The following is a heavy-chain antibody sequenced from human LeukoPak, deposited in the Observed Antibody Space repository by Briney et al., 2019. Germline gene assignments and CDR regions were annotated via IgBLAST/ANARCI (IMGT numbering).Heavy chain of an antibody. V-gene: IGHV3-30*04. CDR3: ARGHTAVTRHFDF. D-gene: IGHD4-17*01. CDR1: GFTFSSYA. CDR2: ISYDGSNK. Sequence: HPGGSLRLSCAASGFTFSSYAMHWVRQAPGKGLEWVAVISYDGSNKYYADSVKGRFTISRDNSKNTLYLQMNSLRAEDTAVYYCARGHTAVTRHFDFWGQGTLVTVSS. J-gene: IGHJ4*02.